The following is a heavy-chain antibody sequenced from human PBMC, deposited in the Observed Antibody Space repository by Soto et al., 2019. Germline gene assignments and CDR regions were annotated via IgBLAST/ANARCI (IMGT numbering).Heavy chain of an antibody. Sequence: QVQLVQSGAEVKKPGSSVKVSCKASGGTFSSYAISWVRQAPGQGLEWMGGIIPMFGTTKYAQKFQGRLTITADESTSTAYMELSSLRSGDTAVYYCARGVVVVPTSQLGWFDPWGQGTLFTVSS. D-gene: IGHD2-15*01. J-gene: IGHJ5*02. CDR1: GGTFSSYA. V-gene: IGHV1-69*01. CDR3: ARGVVVVPTSQLGWFDP. CDR2: IIPMFGTT.